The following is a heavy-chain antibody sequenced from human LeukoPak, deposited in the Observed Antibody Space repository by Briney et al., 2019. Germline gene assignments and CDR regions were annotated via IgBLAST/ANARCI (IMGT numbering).Heavy chain of an antibody. J-gene: IGHJ6*04. CDR2: ISSSSSTI. CDR3: ARDDADYYAGMDV. Sequence: GGSLRLSCEASGFTFGSHAMYWVRQAPGKGLEWISYISSSSSTIFYAESVKGRFTISRDNAKKSLYLQMNSLGAEDTAVYYCARDDADYYAGMDVWGKGTTVIVS. CDR1: GFTFGSHA. D-gene: IGHD6-25*01. V-gene: IGHV3-48*04.